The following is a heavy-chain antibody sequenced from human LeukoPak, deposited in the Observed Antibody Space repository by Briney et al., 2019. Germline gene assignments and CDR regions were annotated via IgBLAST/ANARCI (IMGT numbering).Heavy chain of an antibody. CDR2: ISAYNGNT. V-gene: IGHV1-18*01. Sequence: ASVKVSCKASGYTFTSYGISWVRQAPGQGLEWMGWISAYNGNTNYAQNLQGRVTMTTDTSTSTAYMELRSLRSDDTAVYYCARGRSSSWPRYNWFDPWGQGTLVTVSS. CDR3: ARGRSSSWPRYNWFDP. CDR1: GYTFTSYG. J-gene: IGHJ5*02. D-gene: IGHD6-13*01.